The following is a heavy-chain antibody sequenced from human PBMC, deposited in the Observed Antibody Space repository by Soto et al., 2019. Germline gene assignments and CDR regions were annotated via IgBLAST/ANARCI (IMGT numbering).Heavy chain of an antibody. CDR3: ARVSGVVVDYGMDV. Sequence: ASVKVSCQASGYTFTSYGISWVRQAPGQGLEWMGWISAYNGNTNYAQKLQGRVTMTTDTSTSTAYMELRSLRSDDTAVYYCARVSGVVVDYGMDVWGQGTTVTVSS. V-gene: IGHV1-18*01. CDR2: ISAYNGNT. J-gene: IGHJ6*02. D-gene: IGHD3-3*01. CDR1: GYTFTSYG.